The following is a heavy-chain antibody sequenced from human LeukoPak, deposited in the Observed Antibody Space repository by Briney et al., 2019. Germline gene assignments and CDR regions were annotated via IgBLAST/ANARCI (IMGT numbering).Heavy chain of an antibody. CDR3: ARQRTYYYDSSVYYMDF. Sequence: RSGGSLRLSCAASGFTFDDYAMHWVRQAPGKGLEWVSGISWNSGSIGYADSVKGRFTISRDNAKNSLYLQMNSLRAEDMALYYCARQRTYYYDSSVYYMDFGGKGTTVTVSS. J-gene: IGHJ6*03. CDR2: ISWNSGSI. CDR1: GFTFDDYA. V-gene: IGHV3-9*03. D-gene: IGHD3-22*01.